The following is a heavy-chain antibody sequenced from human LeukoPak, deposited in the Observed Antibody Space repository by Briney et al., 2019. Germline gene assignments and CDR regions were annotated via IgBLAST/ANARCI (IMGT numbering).Heavy chain of an antibody. CDR1: GFTFSSYA. CDR2: ISYDGSNK. J-gene: IGHJ5*02. V-gene: IGHV3-30-3*01. CDR3: TGGGKRAGPYDWFDP. Sequence: GRSLRLSCAASGFTFSSYAMHWVRQAPGKGLEWVAVISYDGSNKYYADSVKGRFTISRDNSKNTLYLQMNSLRAEDTAVYYCTGGGKRAGPYDWFDPWGQGTLVTVSS. D-gene: IGHD3-16*01.